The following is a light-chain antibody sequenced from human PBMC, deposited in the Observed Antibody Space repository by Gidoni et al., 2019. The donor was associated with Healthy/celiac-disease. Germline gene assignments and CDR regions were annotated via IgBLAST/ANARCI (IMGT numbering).Light chain of an antibody. J-gene: IGKJ4*01. V-gene: IGKV1-39*01. CDR2: AAS. CDR3: QQTFSTPT. Sequence: DIQMTQSPSSLSASVGDTVTITCRASQSVRTYLNWYQQKPGKAPNLLIYAASSLQGGVPSRFSGSGSETDFNLTIGSLQPDDFATYYCQQTFSTPTFXGXTKVXIK. CDR1: QSVRTY.